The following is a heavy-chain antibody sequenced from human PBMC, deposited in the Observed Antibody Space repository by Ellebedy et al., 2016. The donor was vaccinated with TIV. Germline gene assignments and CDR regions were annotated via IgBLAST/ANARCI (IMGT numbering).Heavy chain of an antibody. Sequence: MPSETLSLTCTVSGGSISSGGFHWTWIRQHPGKDLEWIGPIYYSGSTHYNPSLKSRVTISVDTSKNQFSLKLSSVTAADTAVYYCARWNGPGGYFDHWGQGTLVTVSS. J-gene: IGHJ4*02. CDR2: IYYSGST. CDR1: GGSISSGGFH. CDR3: ARWNGPGGYFDH. D-gene: IGHD1-1*01. V-gene: IGHV4-31*03.